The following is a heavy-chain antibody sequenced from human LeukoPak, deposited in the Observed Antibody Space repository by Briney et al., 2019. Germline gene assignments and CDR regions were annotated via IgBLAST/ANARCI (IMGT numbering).Heavy chain of an antibody. V-gene: IGHV4-59*08. CDR1: GGSISNYY. D-gene: IGHD3-16*01. CDR2: VYYSGST. J-gene: IGHJ4*02. Sequence: TSETLSLTCTVSGGSISNYYWNWVRQPLGKGLEWIGYVYYSGSTNYNPSLKSRVTISVDTSKNQFSLKLSSVTAADTAVYYCARQPRPRGSFDYWGEGTLVTVFS. CDR3: ARQPRPRGSFDY.